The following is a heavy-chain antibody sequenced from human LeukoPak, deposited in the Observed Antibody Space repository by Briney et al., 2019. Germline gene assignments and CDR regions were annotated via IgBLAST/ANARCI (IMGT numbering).Heavy chain of an antibody. CDR2: IYYSGST. J-gene: IGHJ4*02. Sequence: SETLSLTCTVSGGSISSSSYYWGWLRQPPGKGLEWIGSIYYSGSTYYNPSLKSRVTISVDTSKNQFSLKLSSVTAADTAVYYCASAPTYYDFWSGDLYYFDYWGQGTLVTVSS. CDR1: GGSISSSSYY. V-gene: IGHV4-39*01. D-gene: IGHD3-3*01. CDR3: ASAPTYYDFWSGDLYYFDY.